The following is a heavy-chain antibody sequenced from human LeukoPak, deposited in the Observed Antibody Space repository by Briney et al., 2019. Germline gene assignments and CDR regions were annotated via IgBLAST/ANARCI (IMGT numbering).Heavy chain of an antibody. CDR2: FSHTGST. J-gene: IGHJ4*02. D-gene: IGHD4-23*01. Sequence: TMSLTCAVSGASVSGGGNSWSWIRQPPGKGLEWIGWFSHTGSTYYNPSLKSRVTISVDRSNNQFSLKLRSMTAADTAVYYCAGTGVTFDYWGQGTLDIVSS. CDR1: GASVSGGGNS. CDR3: AGTGVTFDY. V-gene: IGHV4-30-2*01.